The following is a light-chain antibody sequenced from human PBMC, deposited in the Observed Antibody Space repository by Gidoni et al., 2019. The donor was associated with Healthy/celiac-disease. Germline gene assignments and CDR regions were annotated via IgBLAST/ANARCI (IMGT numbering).Light chain of an antibody. CDR1: SSDVGGYNY. J-gene: IGLJ3*02. V-gene: IGLV2-11*01. CDR3: CSYAGSYGV. Sequence: QSALTQPRPVSGSPGQSVTISCPGTSSDVGGYNYVSWYQQHPGKAPKLMIYDVSKRPSGVPDRFSGSKSGNTASLTISGLQAEDEADYYCCSYAGSYGVFGGGTKLTVL. CDR2: DVS.